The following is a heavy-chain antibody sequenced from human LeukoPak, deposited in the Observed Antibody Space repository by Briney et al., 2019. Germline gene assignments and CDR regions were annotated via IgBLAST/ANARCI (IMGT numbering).Heavy chain of an antibody. CDR3: ARGRYYYDSSDLYYLDY. Sequence: SVKVSCKASGGTFRSYAFTWVRQAPGQGLEWMGGIIPVLGIANYAQKFQGRVTVTADESTSTAYMELSSLRSEDTAVYYCARGRYYYDSSDLYYLDYWGQGTLVTVSS. CDR2: IIPVLGIA. D-gene: IGHD3-22*01. V-gene: IGHV1-69*10. J-gene: IGHJ4*02. CDR1: GGTFRSYA.